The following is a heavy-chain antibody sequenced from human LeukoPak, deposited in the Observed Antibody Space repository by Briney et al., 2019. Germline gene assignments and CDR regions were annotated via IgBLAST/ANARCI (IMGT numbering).Heavy chain of an antibody. J-gene: IGHJ4*02. CDR2: ISYDGSNK. D-gene: IGHD6-19*01. Sequence: GGSLRLSCAASGFTFSSYGMHWVRQAPGKGLEWVAVISYDGSNKYYADSVKGRFTISRDNSKNTLYLQTNSLRAEDTAVYYCAKDKAVAGSHFDYWGQGTLVTVSS. CDR3: AKDKAVAGSHFDY. V-gene: IGHV3-30*18. CDR1: GFTFSSYG.